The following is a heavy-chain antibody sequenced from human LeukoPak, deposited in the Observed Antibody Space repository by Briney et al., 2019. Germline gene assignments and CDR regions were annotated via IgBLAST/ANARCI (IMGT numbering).Heavy chain of an antibody. J-gene: IGHJ4*02. CDR2: INPNSGGT. CDR3: ARDAPHSPYDYVWGSLGY. Sequence: ASVKVSCKASGYTFTGYYMHWVRQAPGQGLEWMGWINPNSGGTNYAQKFQGWVTMTRDTSISTAYMELSRLRSDDTAVYYCARDAPHSPYDYVWGSLGYWGQGTLVTVSS. V-gene: IGHV1-2*04. D-gene: IGHD3-16*01. CDR1: GYTFTGYY.